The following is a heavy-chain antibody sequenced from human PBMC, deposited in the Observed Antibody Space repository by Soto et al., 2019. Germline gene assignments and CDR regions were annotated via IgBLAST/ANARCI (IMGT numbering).Heavy chain of an antibody. V-gene: IGHV3-23*01. CDR2: ISGSGGST. J-gene: IGHJ4*02. CDR1: GFTFSSYA. CDR3: AKDRRASSSPVSPFDY. Sequence: EVQLLESGGGLVQPGGSLRLSCAASGFTFSSYAMSWVRQAPGKGLEWVSAISGSGGSTYYADSVKGRFTISRDNSKNTLYLQMNSPRAEDTAIYYCAKDRRASSSPVSPFDYWGQGTLVTVSS.